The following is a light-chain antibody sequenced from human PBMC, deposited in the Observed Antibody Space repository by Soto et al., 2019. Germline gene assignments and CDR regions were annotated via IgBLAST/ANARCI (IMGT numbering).Light chain of an antibody. CDR3: QQYNNWPYT. Sequence: EIVMTQSPDTLSVSPGERATLSCRASQSVSSNLAWYQQKPGKAPRLLIFGASTRATGIPARFSGSGSGTEFTLTISSLQSEDFAVYHCQQYNNWPYTFGQGTTLEIK. J-gene: IGKJ2*01. CDR1: QSVSSN. CDR2: GAS. V-gene: IGKV3-15*01.